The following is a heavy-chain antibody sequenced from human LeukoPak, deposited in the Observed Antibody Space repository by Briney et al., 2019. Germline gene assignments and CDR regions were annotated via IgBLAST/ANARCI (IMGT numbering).Heavy chain of an antibody. CDR3: AREERYYFNY. J-gene: IGHJ4*02. V-gene: IGHV3-53*01. D-gene: IGHD1-1*01. CDR2: IYTGGDT. Sequence: PWGSLRLSCAASGFIVSNNYMNWVRQAPGEGLEWVSVIYTGGDTYYADSVKGRFTISRDTSKNTSYLQMNSLRAEDTAVYYCAREERYYFNYWGQGTLVTVSS. CDR1: GFIVSNNY.